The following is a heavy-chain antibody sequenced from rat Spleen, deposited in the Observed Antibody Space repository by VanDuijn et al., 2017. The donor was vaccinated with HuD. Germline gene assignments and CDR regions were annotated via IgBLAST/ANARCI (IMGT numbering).Heavy chain of an antibody. D-gene: IGHD1-9*01. CDR1: GFTFSDYN. Sequence: EVQLVESGGGLVQPGRSLKLSCAASGFTFSDYNMAWVRQAPKKGLEWVATISYDGGRIFYRDSVKGRFTISRDNAKSTLSLQMDSLRSEDTATYYCARRHYGYTDYFDYWGQGVMVTVSS. V-gene: IGHV5S10*01. J-gene: IGHJ2*01. CDR2: ISYDGGRI. CDR3: ARRHYGYTDYFDY.